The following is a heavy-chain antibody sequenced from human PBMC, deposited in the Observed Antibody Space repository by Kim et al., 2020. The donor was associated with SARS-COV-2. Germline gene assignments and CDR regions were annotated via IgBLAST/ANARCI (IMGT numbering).Heavy chain of an antibody. V-gene: IGHV1-2*06. CDR1: GYTFKGFS. CDR3: ARAQPSVTGYYPDF. J-gene: IGHJ4*02. D-gene: IGHD3-9*01. CDR2: INPNTGAS. Sequence: ASVKVSCKTSGYTFKGFSIHWVRQAPGRGLEWVGRINPNTGASVFAQNFQGRVTMTRDTSVTTAYLELTSLTSDDTAVYFCARAQPSVTGYYPDFWGQGTLGTLSS.